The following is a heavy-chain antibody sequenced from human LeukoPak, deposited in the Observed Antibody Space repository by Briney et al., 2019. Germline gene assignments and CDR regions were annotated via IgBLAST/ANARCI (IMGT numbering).Heavy chain of an antibody. CDR2: INPSGGVT. V-gene: IGHV1-46*01. CDR3: ARDQYYYDSSGSKTPPYFDY. CDR1: GYTFTNYY. J-gene: IGHJ4*02. Sequence: ASVKVSCKASGYTFTNYYMHWVRQAPGQGLEWMGMINPSGGVTNYAQKFQGRVTMTRDTSTSTVYMELSSLRSEDTAVYYCARDQYYYDSSGSKTPPYFDYWGQGTLVTVSS. D-gene: IGHD3-22*01.